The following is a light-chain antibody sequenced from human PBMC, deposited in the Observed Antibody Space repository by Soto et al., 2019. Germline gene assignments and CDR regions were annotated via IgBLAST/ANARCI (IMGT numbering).Light chain of an antibody. CDR1: QSVSSSY. J-gene: IGKJ2*01. CDR3: QQYGISPYI. V-gene: IGKV3-20*01. CDR2: GAS. Sequence: EIVLTQSPGTLSFSPGERATLSCRASQSVSSSYLAWYQQKPGQAPRLLIYGASSRATGIPDRFSGSGSGTDFTLTVSRLEPEDFAVYYCQQYGISPYIFGQGTKLEIK.